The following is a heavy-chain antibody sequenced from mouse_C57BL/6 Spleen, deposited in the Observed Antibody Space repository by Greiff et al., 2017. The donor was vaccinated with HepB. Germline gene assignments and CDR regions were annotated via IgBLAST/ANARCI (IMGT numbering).Heavy chain of an antibody. D-gene: IGHD1-1*01. CDR3: ARHDYYYGSSLSAMDY. J-gene: IGHJ4*01. V-gene: IGHV1-62-2*01. CDR2: FYPGSGSI. CDR1: GYTFTEYT. Sequence: VQLQQSGAELVKPGASVKLSCKASGYTFTEYTIHWVKQRSGQGLEWIGWFYPGSGSIKYNEKFKDKATLTADKSSSTVHMELSRLTSEDSAVYVCARHDYYYGSSLSAMDYWGQGTSVTVSS.